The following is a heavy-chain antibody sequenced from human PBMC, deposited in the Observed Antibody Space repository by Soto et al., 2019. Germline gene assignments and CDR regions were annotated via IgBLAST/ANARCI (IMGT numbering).Heavy chain of an antibody. D-gene: IGHD6-13*01. J-gene: IGHJ4*02. Sequence: GGSLRLSCAASGFTFTNYAMSWGRQGPGKGLEWVSGITGSGAVISYADSVKGRFTISRDTSQNTLFLQMNSLGAEDTAVYYCAKHPKGSSWSSFDYWGQGTLVTVSS. CDR2: ITGSGAVI. CDR3: AKHPKGSSWSSFDY. CDR1: GFTFTNYA. V-gene: IGHV3-23*01.